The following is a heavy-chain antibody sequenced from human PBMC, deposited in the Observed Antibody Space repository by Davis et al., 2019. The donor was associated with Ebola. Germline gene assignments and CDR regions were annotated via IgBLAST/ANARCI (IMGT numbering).Heavy chain of an antibody. CDR1: GGSISSYY. CDR3: AREKEDSATYRLFDY. CDR2: IYYSGST. D-gene: IGHD4/OR15-4a*01. Sequence: PSETLSLTCTVSGGSISSYYWSWIRQPPGKGLEWIGYIYYSGSTNYNPSLKSRVTISVDTSKNQFSLKLSSVTAADTAVYYCAREKEDSATYRLFDYWGQGTLVTVSS. V-gene: IGHV4-59*12. J-gene: IGHJ4*02.